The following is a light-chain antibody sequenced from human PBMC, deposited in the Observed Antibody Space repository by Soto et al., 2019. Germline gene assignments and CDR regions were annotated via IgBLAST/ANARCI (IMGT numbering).Light chain of an antibody. V-gene: IGKV2D-29*01. J-gene: IGKJ1*01. CDR1: QSIVFSDGKPY. Sequence: IVRTKPPLSLSVTPGKPAFNSCKPSQSIVFSDGKPYSNGYLQKQGQPPQLLIHGVSNRFSGVTDRFSGSGSGTDFPLTISRVEAEDVGIYYCMQTVDHSWTFGQGTKVEVK. CDR3: MQTVDHSWT. CDR2: GVS.